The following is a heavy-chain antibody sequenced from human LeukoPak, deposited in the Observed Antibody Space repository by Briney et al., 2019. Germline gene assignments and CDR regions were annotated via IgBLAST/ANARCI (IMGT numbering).Heavy chain of an antibody. D-gene: IGHD2-2*01. J-gene: IGHJ6*02. CDR2: IYYSGST. CDR3: ARRPAGGFCSSTSCYEAARSDYCYGLDV. Sequence: SETLSLTCTVSGGSISSSSYYWGWIRQPPGKGLEWIGSIYYSGSTYYNPSLKSRVTISIDTSKNQFSLKLSSVTAADTAVYYCARRPAGGFCSSTSCYEAARSDYCYGLDVWGQGTTVTVSS. CDR1: GGSISSSSYY. V-gene: IGHV4-39*01.